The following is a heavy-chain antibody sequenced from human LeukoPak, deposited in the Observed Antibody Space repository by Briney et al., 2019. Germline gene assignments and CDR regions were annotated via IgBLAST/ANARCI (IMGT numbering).Heavy chain of an antibody. D-gene: IGHD2-15*01. CDR2: IIPIFGTA. CDR3: ARAEFYCSGGSCSYDY. J-gene: IGHJ4*02. V-gene: IGHV1-69*05. Sequence: SVKVSCKASGGTFSSYAISWVRQAPGQGLEWMGGIIPIFGTANYAQKFQGRVTITTDESRSTAYMELSSLRSEDTAVYYCARAEFYCSGGSCSYDYWGQRTLVTVSS. CDR1: GGTFSSYA.